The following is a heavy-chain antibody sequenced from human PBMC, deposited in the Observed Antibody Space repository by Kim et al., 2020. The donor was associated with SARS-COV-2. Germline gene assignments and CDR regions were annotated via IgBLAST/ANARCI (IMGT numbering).Heavy chain of an antibody. CDR2: IKQDGSEK. Sequence: GGSLRLSCAASRFTFSSYWMRWVRQAPGKGLEWVANIKQDGSEKYFVDSVKGRFTISRDNAKNSLYLQMNSLRAVDTAIYYCARVGDGYNFACNDFYYW. CDR3: ARVGDGYNFACNDFYYW. J-gene: IGHJ2*01. V-gene: IGHV3-7*03. CDR1: RFTFSSYW. D-gene: IGHD5-12*01.